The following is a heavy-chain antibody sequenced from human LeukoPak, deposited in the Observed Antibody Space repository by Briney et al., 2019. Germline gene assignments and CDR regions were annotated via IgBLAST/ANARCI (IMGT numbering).Heavy chain of an antibody. Sequence: SETLSLTCTVSGGSISSYYWSWIRQPPGKGLEWIGYIYHSGSTNYNPSLKSRVTISVDTSKNQFSLKLSSVATADTAVYYCATSIAAAGTLDYWGQGTLVTVSS. CDR1: GGSISSYY. V-gene: IGHV4-59*01. D-gene: IGHD6-13*01. CDR2: IYHSGST. CDR3: ATSIAAAGTLDY. J-gene: IGHJ4*02.